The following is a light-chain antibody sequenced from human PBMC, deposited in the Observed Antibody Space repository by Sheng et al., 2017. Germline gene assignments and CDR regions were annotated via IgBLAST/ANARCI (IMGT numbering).Light chain of an antibody. J-gene: IGKJ2*01. V-gene: IGKV3-11*01. CDR1: QSVSSS. Sequence: EIVLTQSPATLSLSPGERATLSCRASQSVSSSLAWYQQKPGQAPRLLIYDASNRAPGIPARFSGSGSGTDFTLTISSLEPEDFAVYYCQQRSDWPPLYTFGQGTKLEI. CDR3: QQRSDWPPLYT. CDR2: DAS.